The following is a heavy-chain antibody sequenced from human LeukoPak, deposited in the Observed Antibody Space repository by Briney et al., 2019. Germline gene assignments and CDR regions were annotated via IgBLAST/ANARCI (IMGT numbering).Heavy chain of an antibody. CDR1: GGSISSYY. Sequence: SETLSLTCTVSGGSISSYYWSWIRQPAGKGLEWIGRIYTSGSTNYNPSLKSRVTMSVDTSKNQFSLKLSSVTAADTAVYYCARNIVVVPAATNWFDPWGQGTLVTVSS. CDR3: ARNIVVVPAATNWFDP. V-gene: IGHV4-4*07. D-gene: IGHD2-2*01. J-gene: IGHJ5*02. CDR2: IYTSGST.